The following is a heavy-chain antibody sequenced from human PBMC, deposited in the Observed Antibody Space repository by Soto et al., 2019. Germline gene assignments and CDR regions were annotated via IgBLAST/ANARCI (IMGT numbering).Heavy chain of an antibody. CDR1: GFSLRTSGVG. CDR3: AHTPGYGDYDFYSFGMDV. V-gene: IGHV2-5*01. J-gene: IGHJ6*02. CDR2: LYWNVNK. D-gene: IGHD4-17*01. Sequence: QITLKESGPTLVKPTQTLTLTCTFSGFSLRTSGVGVGWIRQPPGKALEWLALLYWNVNKLYSPSLQSRLTITKDTSKNQVVLTLTNMDPVDTATYYCAHTPGYGDYDFYSFGMDVWGQGTPVTVSS.